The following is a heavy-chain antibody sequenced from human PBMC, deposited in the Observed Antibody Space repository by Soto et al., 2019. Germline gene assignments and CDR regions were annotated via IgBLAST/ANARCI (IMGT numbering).Heavy chain of an antibody. CDR2: INQSGST. Sequence: QVQLQQWGAGLLKPSETLSLTCAVYGGSFSGYYWTWIRQPPGKGLEWIGEINQSGSTNYNPSLKSRVTISIDTSKNQCSLKLRSVTAADTAVYYCARICNSGSCHDDYWGQGTLFTVSS. CDR1: GGSFSGYY. J-gene: IGHJ4*02. D-gene: IGHD2-15*01. V-gene: IGHV4-34*01. CDR3: ARICNSGSCHDDY.